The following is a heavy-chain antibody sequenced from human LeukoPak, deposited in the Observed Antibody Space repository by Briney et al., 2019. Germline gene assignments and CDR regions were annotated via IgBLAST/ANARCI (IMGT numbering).Heavy chain of an antibody. CDR3: ARENGPTEIVSTIEPFGR. D-gene: IGHD5/OR15-5a*01. CDR2: IKQDGSEK. J-gene: IGHJ4*02. Sequence: GGSLRLSCVASGFTFSRYWMSWVRQAPGKGLEWVANIKQDGSEKYYVDSVKGRFTISRDNAKKSLYLQMNSLRAEDTALYYCARENGPTEIVSTIEPFGRWGQGTLVTVSS. V-gene: IGHV3-7*01. CDR1: GFTFSRYW.